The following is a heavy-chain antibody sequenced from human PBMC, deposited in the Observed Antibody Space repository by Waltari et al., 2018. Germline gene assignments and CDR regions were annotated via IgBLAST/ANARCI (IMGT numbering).Heavy chain of an antibody. Sequence: EVQLVESGGGLIQPGGSLRLSCVASGFALRNCWMGGFRQVPGKGMGWVANIKEDGSLKKYVDTVKGRFSISRDNAKNSVYLQMDSLRAEDTALYYCAREDKFDSSDYWGQGILVSVSP. D-gene: IGHD3-9*01. J-gene: IGHJ4*02. CDR2: IKEDGSLK. CDR1: GFALRNCW. V-gene: IGHV3-7*01. CDR3: AREDKFDSSDY.